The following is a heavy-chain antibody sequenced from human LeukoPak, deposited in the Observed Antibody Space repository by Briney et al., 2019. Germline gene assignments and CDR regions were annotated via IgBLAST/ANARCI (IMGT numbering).Heavy chain of an antibody. CDR2: ISYDGSNK. D-gene: IGHD2-15*01. V-gene: IGHV3-30*18. CDR3: AKDEVVATTYYYYGMDV. Sequence: GGSLRLSCAASGFTFSSYGMHWVRRAPGKGLEWVAVISYDGSNKYYADSVKGRFTISRDNSKNTLYLQMNSLRAEDTAVYYCAKDEVVATTYYYYGMDVWGQGTTVTVSS. CDR1: GFTFSSYG. J-gene: IGHJ6*02.